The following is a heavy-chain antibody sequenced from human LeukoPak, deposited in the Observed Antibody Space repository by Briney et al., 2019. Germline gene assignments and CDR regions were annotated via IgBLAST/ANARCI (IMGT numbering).Heavy chain of an antibody. V-gene: IGHV3-7*01. CDR3: ARDSPRGWSMDV. J-gene: IGHJ6*03. CDR1: GFTFSYYW. D-gene: IGHD3-10*01. Sequence: PGGSLRLSCAASGFTFSYYWMYWVRQAPGKGLGWVASIKLDGSEQYYLGSVKGRFTISRDNARNSPYLQMNSLRAEDTAMYYCARDSPRGWSMDVWGKGTTVTVSS. CDR2: IKLDGSEQ.